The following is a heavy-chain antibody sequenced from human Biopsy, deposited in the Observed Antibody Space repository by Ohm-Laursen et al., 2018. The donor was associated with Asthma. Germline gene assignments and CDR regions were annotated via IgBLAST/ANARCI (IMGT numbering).Heavy chain of an antibody. CDR1: GGTFSSNS. CDR3: ARGPEYVRSSGALDY. J-gene: IGHJ4*02. V-gene: IGHV1-69*13. CDR2: IIPIFGPT. Sequence: EASVKVSCKASGGTFSSNSINWVRQAPGQGLEWMGRIIPIFGPTNYAQKFQGRVTISADDSTSTAYMEPSSLSSEDTALYYCARGPEYVRSSGALDYWGQGTLVTVSS. D-gene: IGHD2-2*01.